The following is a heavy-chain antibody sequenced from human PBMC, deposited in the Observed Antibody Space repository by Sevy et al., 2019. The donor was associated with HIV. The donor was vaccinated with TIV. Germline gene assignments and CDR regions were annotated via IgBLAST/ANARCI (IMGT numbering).Heavy chain of an antibody. Sequence: GGSLRLSCAASGFTFSSYGMHWVRQAPGKGLEWVAVIWYDGSNKYYADSVKGRFTISRDNSKNTLYLQMNSLRAEDTAVYYCARDLYYGLGSYFDYWGQGTLVTVSS. V-gene: IGHV3-33*01. D-gene: IGHD3-10*01. CDR2: IWYDGSNK. CDR1: GFTFSSYG. J-gene: IGHJ4*02. CDR3: ARDLYYGLGSYFDY.